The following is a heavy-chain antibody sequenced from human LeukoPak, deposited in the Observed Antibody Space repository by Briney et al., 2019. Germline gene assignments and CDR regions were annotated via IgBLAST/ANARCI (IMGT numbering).Heavy chain of an antibody. V-gene: IGHV1-18*01. J-gene: IGHJ4*02. CDR3: ARDLNYVTLGYNILADVGYYFDY. CDR1: GYTFTMYG. D-gene: IGHD3-9*01. Sequence: ASVKVSCKTSGYTFTMYGVSWVRQAPGRGLQWLGWISPRNGNTAYAQDLQGRVTMTTGTSTTTAYLELRSLRSDDTAIYYCARDLNYVTLGYNILADVGYYFDYWGQGSLVTVSS. CDR2: ISPRNGNT.